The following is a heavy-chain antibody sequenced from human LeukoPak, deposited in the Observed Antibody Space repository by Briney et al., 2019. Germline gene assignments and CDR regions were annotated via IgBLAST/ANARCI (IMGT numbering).Heavy chain of an antibody. V-gene: IGHV4-4*07. CDR1: GGSISSYY. CDR2: IYTSGST. J-gene: IGHJ4*02. CDR3: AREEYDSSGYYPYYFDY. D-gene: IGHD3-22*01. Sequence: SETLSLTCTVSGGSISSYYWSWIRQPAGKGLEWIGRIYTSGSTNYNPSLKIRVTMSVDTSKNQFSLKLSSVTAADTAVYYCAREEYDSSGYYPYYFDYWGQGTLVTVSS.